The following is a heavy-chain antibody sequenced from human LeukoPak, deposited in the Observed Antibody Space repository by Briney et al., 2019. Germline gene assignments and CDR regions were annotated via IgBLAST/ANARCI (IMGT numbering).Heavy chain of an antibody. CDR1: GGSISSSSYY. CDR2: IYYSGST. Sequence: SETLSLTCTVSGGSISSSSYYWGWIRQPPGKGLEWIGSIYYSGSTNYNPSLKSRVTISVDTSKNQFSLKLSSVTAADTAVYYCASSLHGDYRYDYWGQGTLVTVSS. CDR3: ASSLHGDYRYDY. V-gene: IGHV4-39*07. J-gene: IGHJ4*02. D-gene: IGHD4-17*01.